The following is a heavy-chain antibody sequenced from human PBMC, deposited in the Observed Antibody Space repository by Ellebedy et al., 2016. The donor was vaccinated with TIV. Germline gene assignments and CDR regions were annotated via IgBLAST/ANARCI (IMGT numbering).Heavy chain of an antibody. Sequence: GESLKISCAASGFTFSSYGMHWVRQAPGKGLEWVAVIWYDGSNKYHADSVKGRFTISSDNSKNTLYLQMNSLRAEDTAVYFCARDRLRSSFDYWGQGTLVTVSS. J-gene: IGHJ4*02. CDR3: ARDRLRSSFDY. CDR2: IWYDGSNK. CDR1: GFTFSSYG. D-gene: IGHD3-10*01. V-gene: IGHV3-33*08.